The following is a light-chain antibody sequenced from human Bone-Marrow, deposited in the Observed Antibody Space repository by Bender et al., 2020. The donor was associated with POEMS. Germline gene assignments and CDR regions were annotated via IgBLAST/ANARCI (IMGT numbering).Light chain of an antibody. Sequence: SYVLTQAPSVSVAPGQTARISCGGLNPGIGSVHWYQQKAGQAPVLVVYDISDRPSGIPERFSGSKSGSTATLTITRVVAGDEADYFCQVWNRNTNNLIFGGGTKLTVL. CDR1: NPGIGS. V-gene: IGLV3-21*02. J-gene: IGLJ2*01. CDR3: QVWNRNTNNLI. CDR2: DIS.